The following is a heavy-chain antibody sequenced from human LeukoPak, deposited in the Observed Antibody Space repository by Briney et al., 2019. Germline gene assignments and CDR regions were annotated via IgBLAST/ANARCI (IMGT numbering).Heavy chain of an antibody. Sequence: GGCLTLSCAAAAFTFSSYSMDWVRQAHGEGLEWDSYISSSSTHICYADSVKGRFTIARDNDKNSLYLQMNSLRAEDTAVYYCARDLGRGSYFDAFDIWGQGTMVTVSS. CDR2: ISSSSTHI. CDR3: ARDLGRGSYFDAFDI. J-gene: IGHJ3*02. CDR1: AFTFSSYS. V-gene: IGHV3-48*01. D-gene: IGHD1-26*01.